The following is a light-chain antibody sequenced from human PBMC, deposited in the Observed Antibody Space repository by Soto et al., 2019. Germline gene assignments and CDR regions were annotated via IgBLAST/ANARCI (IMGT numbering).Light chain of an antibody. CDR2: DVS. Sequence: QSALTQPASVSGSPGQSITITCTGSTSVIGSYNYVSWYLQDPGKAPKLIIYDVSYRPSGVSNRFFGSKSGNTASLTISALQAEYEADYYCSSYTSSSTYVFGTGTKLTVL. CDR1: TSVIGSYNY. J-gene: IGLJ1*01. CDR3: SSYTSSSTYV. V-gene: IGLV2-14*01.